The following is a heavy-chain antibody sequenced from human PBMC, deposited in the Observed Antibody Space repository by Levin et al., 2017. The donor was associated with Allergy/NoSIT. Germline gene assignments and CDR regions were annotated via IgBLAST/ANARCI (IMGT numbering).Heavy chain of an antibody. CDR1: GDSMNNFY. CDR3: AREYGGDWYLDL. J-gene: IGHJ2*01. Sequence: SETLSLTCTVSGDSMNNFYWSWIRQPPGRGLEWIGYIHYDGKTNYNPSLKSRITISLDTSKNEFSLKLRSVTAADTAVYYCAREYGGDWYLDLWGRGTLVTVSS. D-gene: IGHD2-21*01. CDR2: IHYDGKT. V-gene: IGHV4-59*01.